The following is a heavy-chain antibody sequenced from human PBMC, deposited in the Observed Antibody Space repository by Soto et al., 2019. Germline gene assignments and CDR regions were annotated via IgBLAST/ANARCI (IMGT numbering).Heavy chain of an antibody. CDR1: GFTFSSYG. Sequence: GGSLRLSCAASGFTFSSYGMHWVRQAPGKGLEWVAVIWYDGSNKYYADSVKGRFTISRDNSKNTLCLQMNSLRAEDTAVYYCARGSAVNYDSSGYLSWGQGTLVTVSS. V-gene: IGHV3-33*01. CDR3: ARGSAVNYDSSGYLS. J-gene: IGHJ5*02. D-gene: IGHD3-22*01. CDR2: IWYDGSNK.